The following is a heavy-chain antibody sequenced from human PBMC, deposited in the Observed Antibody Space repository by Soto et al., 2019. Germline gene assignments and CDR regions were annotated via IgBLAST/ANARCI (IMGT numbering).Heavy chain of an antibody. V-gene: IGHV4-34*01. CDR2: INHSGST. Sequence: TSETLSLTCAVYGGSFSGYYWSWIRQPPGKGLEWIGEINHSGSTNYNPSLKSRVTISVDTSKNQFSLKLSSVTAADTAVYYCARGRRAARPRSGYFDYWGQGTLVTVSS. J-gene: IGHJ4*02. D-gene: IGHD6-6*01. CDR1: GGSFSGYY. CDR3: ARGRRAARPRSGYFDY.